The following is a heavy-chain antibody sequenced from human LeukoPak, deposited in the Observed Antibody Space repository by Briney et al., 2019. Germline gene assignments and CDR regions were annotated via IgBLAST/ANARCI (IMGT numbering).Heavy chain of an antibody. J-gene: IGHJ4*02. D-gene: IGHD2-21*01. CDR3: GMGNIYYFDY. V-gene: IGHV3-30*03. Sequence: GGSLRLSCAASGFTFSSYGMHWVRQAPGKGLEWVALISYDGSNKYYADSVKGRFTISRDNSKNTLYLQMNSLRAEDTAVYYCGMGNIYYFDYWGQGTLVTVSS. CDR2: ISYDGSNK. CDR1: GFTFSSYG.